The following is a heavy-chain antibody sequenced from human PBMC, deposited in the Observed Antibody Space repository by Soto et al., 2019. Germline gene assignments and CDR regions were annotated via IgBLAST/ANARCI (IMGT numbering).Heavy chain of an antibody. Sequence: EVQLLESGGGLVQPGGSLRLSCAASGFTFSSYAMSWVRQAPGKGLEWVSAISGSGGSTYYADSVKGRFTISRDNSKNTLYLQMNSLRAEDTAVYYCAPLQSGDYYYGMDVWGQGTTVTVSS. CDR3: APLQSGDYYYGMDV. J-gene: IGHJ6*02. CDR1: GFTFSSYA. CDR2: ISGSGGST. D-gene: IGHD4-17*01. V-gene: IGHV3-23*01.